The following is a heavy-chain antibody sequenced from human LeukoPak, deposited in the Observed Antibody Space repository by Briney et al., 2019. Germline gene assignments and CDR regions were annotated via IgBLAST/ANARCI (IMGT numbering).Heavy chain of an antibody. J-gene: IGHJ4*02. Sequence: PSETLSLTCTVSGGSISSSSYYWGWIRQPPGKGLEWIGSIYYSGSTYYNPSLKSRVTISVDTSRNQFSLRLSSVTAADTAVFYCARSRDFWYRSTWFPYVFDYWGQGTLVTVSS. CDR1: GGSISSSSYY. V-gene: IGHV4-39*01. CDR2: IYYSGST. D-gene: IGHD6-13*01. CDR3: ARSRDFWYRSTWFPYVFDY.